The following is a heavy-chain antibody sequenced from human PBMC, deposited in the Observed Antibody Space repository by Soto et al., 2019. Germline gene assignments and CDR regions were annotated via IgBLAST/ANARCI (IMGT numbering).Heavy chain of an antibody. V-gene: IGHV1-69*13. CDR2: IIPIGGTA. Sequence: SVKVSCKGSGGTFSSYAISWVRQAPGQGLEWMGVIIPIGGTANYAQKFQGRVTMTGDESTSTVYMELSSLRSEDTAVYYCARDRHSNSYYFDYWGQGTLVTVS. CDR3: ARDRHSNSYYFDY. J-gene: IGHJ4*02. D-gene: IGHD4-4*01. CDR1: GGTFSSYA.